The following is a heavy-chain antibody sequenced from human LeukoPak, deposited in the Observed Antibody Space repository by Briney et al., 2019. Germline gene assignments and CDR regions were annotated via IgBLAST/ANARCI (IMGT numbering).Heavy chain of an antibody. J-gene: IGHJ4*02. CDR1: GFTFSSYG. V-gene: IGHV3-23*01. D-gene: IGHD1-26*01. Sequence: PGGSLRLSCAASGFTFSSYGMHWVRQAPGKGLEWVSAISDSDGSTYYVDSVKGRFTISRDNSKNTLYLQMNSLRAEDTAVYYCAKSFGGATRYFDYWGQGTLVTVSS. CDR2: ISDSDGST. CDR3: AKSFGGATRYFDY.